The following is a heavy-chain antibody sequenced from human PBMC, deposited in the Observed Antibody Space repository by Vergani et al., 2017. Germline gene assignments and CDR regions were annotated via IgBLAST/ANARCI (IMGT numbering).Heavy chain of an antibody. D-gene: IGHD3-10*01. J-gene: IGHJ3*02. CDR3: ARRAITMVRGVNPNDAFDI. Sequence: QVQLVQSGAEVKKPGASVKVSCKASGYTFTSYDINWVRQATGQGLEWMGWMNPNSGNTGYAQKFQGRVTMTRNTSISTAYMGLSSLRSEDTAVYYCARRAITMVRGVNPNDAFDIWGQGTMVTVSS. CDR2: MNPNSGNT. CDR1: GYTFTSYD. V-gene: IGHV1-8*01.